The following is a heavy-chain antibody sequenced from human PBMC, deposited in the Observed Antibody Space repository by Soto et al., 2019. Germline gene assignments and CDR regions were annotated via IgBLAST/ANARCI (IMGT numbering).Heavy chain of an antibody. J-gene: IGHJ6*02. CDR1: GFTFSLYS. CDR2: ISRSSTGI. CDR3: AMAVTGGFDV. D-gene: IGHD3-10*01. Sequence: EVQLVESGGGLVQPGGYLSLSCAASGFTFSLYSMSSGRQATGKGMESVSYISRSSTGIHYADSVNCRFTIPRVDATNAMNLQMNNRRDGDTAVYCGAMAVTGGFDVWGQGTMVTISS. V-gene: IGHV3-48*02.